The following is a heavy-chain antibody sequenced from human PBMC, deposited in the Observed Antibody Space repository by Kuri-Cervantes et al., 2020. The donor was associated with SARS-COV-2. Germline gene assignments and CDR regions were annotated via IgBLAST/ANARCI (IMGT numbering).Heavy chain of an antibody. CDR3: AKEMSITIFGVVIIRGSFDY. V-gene: IGHV3-23*01. CDR2: ISGSGGST. Sequence: GESLKISCAASGFTVSSNYMSWVRQAPGKGLEWVSAISGSGGSTYYADSVKGRFTISRDNSKNTLYLQMNSLRAEDTAVYYCAKEMSITIFGVVIIRGSFDYWGQGTLVTVSS. CDR1: GFTVSSNY. J-gene: IGHJ4*02. D-gene: IGHD3-3*01.